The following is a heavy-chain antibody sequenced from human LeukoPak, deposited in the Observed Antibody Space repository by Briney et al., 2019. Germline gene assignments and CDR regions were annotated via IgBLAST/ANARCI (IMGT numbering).Heavy chain of an antibody. Sequence: GGSLRLSCAASGFSVSSNYMSWVRQAPGKGLDWVSVLYSGGSTYYADSVKGRFTISRDSSKNTLYLHMSSLRAEDTAVYYCARDWSQDYYDSSGYSDYWGQGTLVTVSS. CDR2: LYSGGST. CDR1: GFSVSSNY. J-gene: IGHJ4*02. D-gene: IGHD3-22*01. CDR3: ARDWSQDYYDSSGYSDY. V-gene: IGHV3-66*01.